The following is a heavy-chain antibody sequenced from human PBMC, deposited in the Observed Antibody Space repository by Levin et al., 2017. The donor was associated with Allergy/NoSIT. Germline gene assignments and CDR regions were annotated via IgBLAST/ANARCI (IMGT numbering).Heavy chain of an antibody. D-gene: IGHD5-18*01. CDR1: GGSISSGGYS. CDR2: IYLSGST. CDR3: ARVAGYSYGYYFDY. Sequence: PSETLSLTCAVSGGSISSGGYSWSWIRQPPGKGLEWIGNIYLSGSTNDNPSLKSRVTMSVDRSKNQFSLKLSYVTAADTAVYDCARVAGYSYGYYFDYWGPGTLVTVSS. V-gene: IGHV4-30-2*01. J-gene: IGHJ4*02.